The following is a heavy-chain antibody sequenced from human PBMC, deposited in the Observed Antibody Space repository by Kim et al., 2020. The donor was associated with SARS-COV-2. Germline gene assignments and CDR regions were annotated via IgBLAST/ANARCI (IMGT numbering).Heavy chain of an antibody. Sequence: SETLSLTCAVYGGSFSGYYWSWIRQPPGKGLEWIGEINRSGSTNYNPSLKSRVTISVDTSKNQFSLKLSSVTAADTAVYYCARGLRITMVRGVISFGMDVWGQGTTVTVSS. V-gene: IGHV4-34*01. CDR1: GGSFSGYY. CDR3: ARGLRITMVRGVISFGMDV. J-gene: IGHJ6*02. CDR2: INRSGST. D-gene: IGHD3-10*01.